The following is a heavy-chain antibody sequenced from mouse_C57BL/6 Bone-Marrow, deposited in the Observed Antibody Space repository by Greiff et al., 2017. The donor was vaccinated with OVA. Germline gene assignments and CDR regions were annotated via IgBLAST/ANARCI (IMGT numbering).Heavy chain of an antibody. D-gene: IGHD2-4*01. V-gene: IGHV1-5*01. CDR3: TRAKDYETLAWFAY. CDR1: GYTFTSYW. J-gene: IGHJ3*01. Sequence: VQLQQSGTVLARPGASVKMSCKTSGYTFTSYWMHWVKQRPGQGLEWIGAIYPGNSDTSYNQKFKGKAKLTAVTSASTAYMELSSLTNEYSAVYYCTRAKDYETLAWFAYWGQGTLVTVSA. CDR2: IYPGNSDT.